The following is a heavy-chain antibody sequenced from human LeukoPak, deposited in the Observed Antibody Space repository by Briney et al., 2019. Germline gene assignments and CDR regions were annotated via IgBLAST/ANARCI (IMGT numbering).Heavy chain of an antibody. CDR3: VRGSTLRHYQY. V-gene: IGHV4-39*01. CDR2: IYYSGST. D-gene: IGHD3-16*01. Sequence: PSETLSLTCTVSGGSISSSTYYWGWIRRPPGKGLEWVGSIYYSGSTYYNPSLKIRVTVSVDTSKNQFSLNLSSVTAADTAVYYCVRGSTLRHYQYWGQGTLVTVSS. CDR1: GGSISSSTYY. J-gene: IGHJ4*02.